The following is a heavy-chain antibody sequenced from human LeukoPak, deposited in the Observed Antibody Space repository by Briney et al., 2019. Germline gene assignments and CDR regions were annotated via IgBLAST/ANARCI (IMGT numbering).Heavy chain of an antibody. CDR2: ISSSSSYI. CDR3: ARPDNYYDSSGYYYDY. D-gene: IGHD3-22*01. CDR1: GFTFSSYS. V-gene: IGHV3-21*01. Sequence: PGGSLRLSCAASGFTFSSYSRNWVRQAPGKGLEWVSSISSSSSYIYYADSVKGRFTISRDNAKNSLYLQMNSLRAEDTAVYYCARPDNYYDSSGYYYDYWGQGTLVTVSS. J-gene: IGHJ4*02.